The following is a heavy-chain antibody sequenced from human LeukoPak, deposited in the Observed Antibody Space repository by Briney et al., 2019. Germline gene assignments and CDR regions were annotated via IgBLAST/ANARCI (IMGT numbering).Heavy chain of an antibody. V-gene: IGHV4-39*01. J-gene: IGHJ4*02. Sequence: PSETLSLTCTVSGGSISTNYCYWGWIRQPPGKGLEWIGSIYHSGSTYYNPSLKSRVTISVDTSKNQVSLQLTSVTAADTALYYCARLRGYSYGYADYWGQGTLVTVSS. CDR1: GGSISTNYCY. D-gene: IGHD5-18*01. CDR3: ARLRGYSYGYADY. CDR2: IYHSGST.